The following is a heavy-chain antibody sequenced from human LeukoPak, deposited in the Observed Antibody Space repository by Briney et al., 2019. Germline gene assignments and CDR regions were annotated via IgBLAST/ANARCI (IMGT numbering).Heavy chain of an antibody. CDR3: ARPRYSSGWYVRGWFDP. D-gene: IGHD6-19*01. J-gene: IGHJ5*02. CDR1: GGSISSYY. CDR2: IYYSGST. V-gene: IGHV4-59*12. Sequence: PSETLSLTCTVSGGSISSYYWSWIRQPPGKGLEWIGYIYYSGSTNYNPSLKSRVTISVDTSKNQFSLKLSSVTAADTAVYYCARPRYSSGWYVRGWFDPWGQGTLVTVSS.